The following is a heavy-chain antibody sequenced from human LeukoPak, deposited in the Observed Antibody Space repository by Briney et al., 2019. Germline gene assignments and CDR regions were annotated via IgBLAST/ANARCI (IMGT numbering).Heavy chain of an antibody. CDR1: GFTFSSYA. CDR2: ISGSGGST. J-gene: IGHJ4*02. V-gene: IGHV3-23*01. CDR3: AKADTAMVTPFDY. Sequence: PGGSLRLSCAASGFTFSSYAMSWVRQAPGKGLEWVSAISGSGGSTYYADSVKGRFTISRDNSKNTLYLQTNSLRAEDTAVYYRAKADTAMVTPFDYWGQGTLVTVSS. D-gene: IGHD5-18*01.